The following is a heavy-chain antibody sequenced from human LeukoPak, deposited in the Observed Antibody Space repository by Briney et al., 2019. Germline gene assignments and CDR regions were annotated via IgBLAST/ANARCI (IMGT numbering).Heavy chain of an antibody. CDR3: ARGSAGSLYYYYYYMDV. D-gene: IGHD6-13*01. CDR1: GFTFSSYA. V-gene: IGHV3-64*01. J-gene: IGHJ6*03. CDR2: ISSNGGST. Sequence: PGGSLRLSCAASGFTFSSYAMHWVRQAPGKGLEYVSAISSNGGSTYYANSVKGRFTISRDNSKNTLYLQMGSLRAEDMAVYYCARGSAGSLYYYYYYMDVWGKGTTVTISS.